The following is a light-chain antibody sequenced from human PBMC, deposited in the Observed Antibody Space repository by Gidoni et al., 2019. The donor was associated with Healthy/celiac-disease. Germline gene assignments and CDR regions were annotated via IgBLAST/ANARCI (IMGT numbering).Light chain of an antibody. J-gene: IGLJ2*01. Sequence: SYELTPPPSLFLSPGQTASITCPGDKLGDKYACWYQQKPGQSPVLVIYQDSKRPSGIPERFSGSNSGNTATLTISGTQAMDEADYYCQAWDSSTAYVVFGGGTKLTVL. CDR3: QAWDSSTAYVV. CDR2: QDS. CDR1: KLGDKY. V-gene: IGLV3-1*01.